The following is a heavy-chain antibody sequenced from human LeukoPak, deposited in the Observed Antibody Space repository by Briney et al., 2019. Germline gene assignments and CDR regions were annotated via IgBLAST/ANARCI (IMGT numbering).Heavy chain of an antibody. CDR3: ARTVANYYYYYMDV. Sequence: SVKVSCKASGGTFSSYAISWVRQAPGQGLEWMGGIIPIFGTANYAQKLQGRVTITTDESTSTAYMELSSPRFEDTAVYYCARTVANYYYYYMDVWGKGTTVTVSS. CDR1: GGTFSSYA. D-gene: IGHD5-12*01. J-gene: IGHJ6*03. V-gene: IGHV1-69*05. CDR2: IIPIFGTA.